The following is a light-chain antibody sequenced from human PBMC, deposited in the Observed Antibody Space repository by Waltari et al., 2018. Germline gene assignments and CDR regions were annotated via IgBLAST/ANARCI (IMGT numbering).Light chain of an antibody. Sequence: DIVMTQSPDSLAVSLGERATINCKSSQSVLASSNNQNYLAWYQQKPRQPPKLLIYWASTRESGVPDRFSGSGSGTDFALTISSLQAEDVAVYYCQQYYIPPLTFGQGTRLEI. CDR3: QQYYIPPLT. V-gene: IGKV4-1*01. CDR1: QSVLASSNNQNY. CDR2: WAS. J-gene: IGKJ5*01.